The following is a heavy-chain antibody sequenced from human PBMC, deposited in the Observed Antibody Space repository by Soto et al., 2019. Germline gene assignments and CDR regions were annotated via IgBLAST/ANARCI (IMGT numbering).Heavy chain of an antibody. Sequence: ASETLSLTRAVYGGSFSGYYWSWIRQPPGKGLEWIGEINHSGSTNYNPSLKSRVTISVDTSKNQFSLKLSSVTAADTAVYYCARAEIDAAGNWFDPWGQGTLVTVS. CDR3: ARAEIDAAGNWFDP. V-gene: IGHV4-34*01. J-gene: IGHJ5*02. CDR1: GGSFSGYY. D-gene: IGHD6-19*01. CDR2: INHSGST.